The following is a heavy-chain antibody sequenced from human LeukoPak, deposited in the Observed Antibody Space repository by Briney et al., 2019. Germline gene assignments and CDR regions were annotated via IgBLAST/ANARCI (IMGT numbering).Heavy chain of an antibody. D-gene: IGHD5-12*01. CDR2: THYSGTT. J-gene: IGHJ4*01. Sequence: SESVSLTCTVSGGFIGSSSYHWGWIRQPPGKGLGWIASTHYSGTTYYNPPLKSRVAISVDTSKNQFSLKLSSVTAADTAVYYCARHPFYSGYDSRFDYWGQGTLVTVSS. CDR3: ARHPFYSGYDSRFDY. V-gene: IGHV4-39*01. CDR1: GGFIGSSSYH.